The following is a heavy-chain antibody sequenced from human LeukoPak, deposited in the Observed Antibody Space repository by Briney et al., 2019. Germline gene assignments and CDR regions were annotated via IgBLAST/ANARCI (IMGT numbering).Heavy chain of an antibody. CDR3: AKDGFEYYDSSGYYYFNY. Sequence: SVKVSCKASGGTFSSYAISWVRQAPGQGLEWMGRIIPILGIANYAQKFQGRVTITADKSTSTAYMELSSLRSEDTAVYYCAKDGFEYYDSSGYYYFNYWGQGTLVTVSS. V-gene: IGHV1-69*04. D-gene: IGHD3-22*01. CDR1: GGTFSSYA. CDR2: IIPILGIA. J-gene: IGHJ4*02.